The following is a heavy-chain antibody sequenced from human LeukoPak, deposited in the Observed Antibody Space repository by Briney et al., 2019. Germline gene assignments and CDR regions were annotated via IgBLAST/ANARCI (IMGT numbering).Heavy chain of an antibody. V-gene: IGHV4-59*01. CDR1: GGSISSNY. J-gene: IGHJ3*02. CDR3: ARTYLSGYQPDAFDI. Sequence: SETLSLTCTVSGGSISSNYWSWIRQPPGRGLEWIGYIHYRGTTNYIPSLKSRFTISVDTSKNQFSLKLSSVTAADTALYYCARTYLSGYQPDAFDIWGQGTMVTVSS. D-gene: IGHD3-22*01. CDR2: IHYRGTT.